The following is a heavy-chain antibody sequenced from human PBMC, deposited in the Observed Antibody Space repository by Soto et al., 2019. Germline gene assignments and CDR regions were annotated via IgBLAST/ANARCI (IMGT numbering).Heavy chain of an antibody. J-gene: IGHJ4*02. V-gene: IGHV4-34*01. CDR3: ARYVGYSGYEAFGY. CDR1: GGSFSGYY. Sequence: SETLSLTCAVYGGSFSGYYWSWIRQPPGKGLEWIGEINHSGSTNYNPFLKSRVTISVDTSKNQFSLKLSSVTAADTAVYYCARYVGYSGYEAFGYWGQGTLVTVSS. D-gene: IGHD5-12*01. CDR2: INHSGST.